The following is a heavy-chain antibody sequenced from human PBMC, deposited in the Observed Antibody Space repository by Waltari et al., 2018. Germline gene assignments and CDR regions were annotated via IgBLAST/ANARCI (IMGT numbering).Heavy chain of an antibody. D-gene: IGHD6-19*01. CDR3: AREGAEQWVVEDYGMDV. J-gene: IGHJ6*02. CDR2: IGSSSSFR. Sequence: EVQLVESGGGLVKPGGSLRLSCAASGFKFSDYAMNWVRQAPGKGLECVSSIGSSSSFRDYADSVRGRFTVSRDNAKNTLYLQMDTLRAEDTAVYYCAREGAEQWVVEDYGMDVWGQGTTVTVS. CDR1: GFKFSDYA. V-gene: IGHV3-21*02.